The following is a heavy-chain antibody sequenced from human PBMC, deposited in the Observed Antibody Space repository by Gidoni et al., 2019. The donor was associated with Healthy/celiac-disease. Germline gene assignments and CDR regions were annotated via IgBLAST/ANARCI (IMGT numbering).Heavy chain of an antibody. CDR3: TTLPHDSSAGIYYYYMDV. D-gene: IGHD3-22*01. J-gene: IGHJ6*03. Sequence: EVQLVESGGGLVKPGGSLRLSCSASGFTLGNAWMSWVRQGPGKGLEWVGRIKSKTDGGTTDYAAPVKGRFTISRDDSKNTLYLQMNSLKTEDTAVYYCTTLPHDSSAGIYYYYMDVWGKGTTVTVSS. CDR1: GFTLGNAW. CDR2: IKSKTDGGTT. V-gene: IGHV3-15*01.